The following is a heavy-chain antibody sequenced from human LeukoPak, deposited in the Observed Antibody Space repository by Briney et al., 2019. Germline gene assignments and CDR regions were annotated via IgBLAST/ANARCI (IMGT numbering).Heavy chain of an antibody. J-gene: IGHJ3*02. CDR2: INPNSGGT. CDR3: ASHTRLIYCSSTSCQDAFDI. V-gene: IGHV1-2*02. D-gene: IGHD2-2*01. Sequence: ASVKVSCKASGYTFTGYYMHWVRQAPGQGLEWMGWINPNSGGTNYAQKFQGRVTMTRDTSISTAYMELSRLRSDDTAVYYCASHTRLIYCSSTSCQDAFDIWGQGTMVTVSS. CDR1: GYTFTGYY.